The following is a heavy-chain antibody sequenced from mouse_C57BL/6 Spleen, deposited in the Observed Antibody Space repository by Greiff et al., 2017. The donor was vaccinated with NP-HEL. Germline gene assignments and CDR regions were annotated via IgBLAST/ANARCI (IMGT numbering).Heavy chain of an antibody. CDR1: GFTFSSYA. V-gene: IGHV5-9-1*02. CDR2: ISSGGDYI. D-gene: IGHD4-1*01. CDR3: TREANCYAMDY. J-gene: IGHJ4*01. Sequence: EVQRVESGAGLVKPGGSLKLSCAASGFTFSSYAMSWVRQTPEKRLEWVAYISSGGDYIYYADTVKGRFTITRDNARNTLYLQMCSLKSEDTAMYYCTREANCYAMDYWGQGTSVTVSS.